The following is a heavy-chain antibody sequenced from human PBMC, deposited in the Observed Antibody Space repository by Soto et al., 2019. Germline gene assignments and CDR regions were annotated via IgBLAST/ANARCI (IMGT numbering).Heavy chain of an antibody. Sequence: ASVMVSCKTSGYTFSSIGITWVRQAPGQGLEWMGWISPHKGDTYYAQRLQGRVTMATDTSTSTAYMELRSLRSDDTAVYFCARDLDGSGSYYTNYWGQGTLVTVSS. D-gene: IGHD3-10*01. CDR2: ISPHKGDT. CDR1: GYTFSSIG. J-gene: IGHJ4*02. V-gene: IGHV1-18*01. CDR3: ARDLDGSGSYYTNY.